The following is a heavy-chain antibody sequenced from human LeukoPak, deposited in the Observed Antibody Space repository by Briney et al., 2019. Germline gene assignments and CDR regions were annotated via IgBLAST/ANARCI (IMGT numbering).Heavy chain of an antibody. J-gene: IGHJ6*04. CDR3: AKEIWNDEYYYYGMDV. CDR2: ISYDGSNK. Sequence: PGRSLRLSCAASGFTFSSYGMHWVRQAPGKGLEWVAVISYDGSNKYYADSVKGRFTISRDNSKNTLYLQMNSLRAEDTAVYYCAKEIWNDEYYYYGMDVWGKGTTVTVSS. CDR1: GFTFSSYG. D-gene: IGHD1-1*01. V-gene: IGHV3-30*18.